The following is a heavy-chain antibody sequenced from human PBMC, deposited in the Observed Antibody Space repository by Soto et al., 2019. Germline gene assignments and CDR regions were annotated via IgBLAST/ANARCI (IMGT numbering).Heavy chain of an antibody. CDR2: TYYRSKWYN. Sequence: SQTLSLTCAISGDSVSRNSGAWNWISQSPSRGLEWLGRTYYRSKWYNEYAPSVKSRITINPDTAKNQFALQLKSVTPDDTGVYYCARGNWNDEGYCYGMDVWGQGITVTVSS. CDR1: GDSVSRNSGA. V-gene: IGHV6-1*01. J-gene: IGHJ6*02. CDR3: ARGNWNDEGYCYGMDV. D-gene: IGHD1-1*01.